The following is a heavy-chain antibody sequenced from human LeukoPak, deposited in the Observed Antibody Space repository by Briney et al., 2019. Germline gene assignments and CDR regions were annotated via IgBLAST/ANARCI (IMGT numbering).Heavy chain of an antibody. CDR2: ITNSGGGT. CDR3: ARGDFGVLTTTYY. CDR1: GFTFSSYA. J-gene: IGHJ4*02. D-gene: IGHD3-3*01. V-gene: IGHV3-23*01. Sequence: SGGSLRLSCAASGFTFSSYAMSWVRQAPGKGLEWVASITNSGGGTYYADFVEGRFAISRDNSKNTLFLQMDSLRVEDTAVYYCARGDFGVLTTTYYWGQGTLVTVSS.